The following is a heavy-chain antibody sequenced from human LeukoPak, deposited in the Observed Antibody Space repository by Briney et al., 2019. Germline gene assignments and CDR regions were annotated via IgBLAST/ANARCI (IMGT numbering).Heavy chain of an antibody. D-gene: IGHD4-11*01. V-gene: IGHV4-38-2*02. CDR2: IYHSGST. Sequence: SETLSLTCTVSGYSISSGYYWGWIRPPPGKGLEWIGSIYHSGSTYYNPSLKSRVTMSVDTSKNQFSLKLSSVTAADTAIYYCVRLDYSNFFDYWGQGNLVTVSS. CDR3: VRLDYSNFFDY. J-gene: IGHJ4*02. CDR1: GYSISSGYY.